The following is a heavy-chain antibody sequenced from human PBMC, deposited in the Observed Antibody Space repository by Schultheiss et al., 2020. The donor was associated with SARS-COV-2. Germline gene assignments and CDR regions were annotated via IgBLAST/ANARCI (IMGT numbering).Heavy chain of an antibody. Sequence: GGSLRLSCAASGFTFSSYAMSWVRQAPGKGLEWVSGISWYSGSIGYADSVKGRFTISRDNAKNSLYLQMNSLRAEDTALYYCAKAASQGVRGVIITDFDYWGQGTLVTVSS. CDR2: ISWYSGSI. J-gene: IGHJ4*02. CDR1: GFTFSSYA. V-gene: IGHV3-9*01. D-gene: IGHD3-10*01. CDR3: AKAASQGVRGVIITDFDY.